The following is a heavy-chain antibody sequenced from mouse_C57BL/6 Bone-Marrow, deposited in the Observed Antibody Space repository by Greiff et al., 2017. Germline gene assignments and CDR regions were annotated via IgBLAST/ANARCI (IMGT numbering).Heavy chain of an antibody. CDR2: IYPRSGNT. Sequence: QVQLQQSGAELARPGASVKLSCKASGYTFTSYGISWVKQRPGQGLEWIGEIYPRSGNTYYNEKFKGKATLTADKSSSTAYMELRSLTSEDSAVYFCARLGGFRAMDYWGQGTSVTVSS. V-gene: IGHV1-81*01. CDR3: ARLGGFRAMDY. J-gene: IGHJ4*01. CDR1: GYTFTSYG.